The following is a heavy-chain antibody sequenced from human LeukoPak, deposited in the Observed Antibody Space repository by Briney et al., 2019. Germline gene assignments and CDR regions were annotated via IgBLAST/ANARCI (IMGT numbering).Heavy chain of an antibody. Sequence: GGSLRLSCAASGFTFSSYWMSWVRQAPGKGLEWLSYINIGGTNTHYADSVKGRFTISRDNAKKSLYLGMTNLRAEDTAVYYCATDGAGFDTWGQGVLVTVSS. CDR2: INIGGTNT. CDR1: GFTFSSYW. V-gene: IGHV3-48*04. J-gene: IGHJ5*02. CDR3: ATDGAGFDT.